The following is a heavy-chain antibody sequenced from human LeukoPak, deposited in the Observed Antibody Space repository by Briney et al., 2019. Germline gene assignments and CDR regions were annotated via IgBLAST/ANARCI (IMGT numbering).Heavy chain of an antibody. D-gene: IGHD2-15*01. V-gene: IGHV3-9*01. CDR1: GFTFDDYA. CDR3: AKDGVGYCSGGSCYCDYYYGIDV. J-gene: IGHJ6*02. CDR2: ISWNSGSI. Sequence: GRSLRLSCAASGFTFDDYATHWVRQAPGEGLEWISGISWNSGSIGYADSVKGRFTISRDNAKNSLYLQMNSLRAEDTALYYCAKDGVGYCSGGSCYCDYYYGIDVWGPWTTVTVSS.